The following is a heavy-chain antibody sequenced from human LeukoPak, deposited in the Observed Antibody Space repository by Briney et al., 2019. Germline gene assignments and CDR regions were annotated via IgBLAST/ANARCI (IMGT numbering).Heavy chain of an antibody. Sequence: PGGSLRLSCAASGFTFSSYAMSWVRQAPGKGLEWVSVIYSGGSTYYADSVKGRFTISRDNSKNTLYLQMNSLRAEDTAVYYCARDIAPWRGGATNWGQGTPVTVSS. CDR1: GFTFSSYA. J-gene: IGHJ4*02. D-gene: IGHD1-26*01. V-gene: IGHV3-66*02. CDR2: IYSGGST. CDR3: ARDIAPWRGGATN.